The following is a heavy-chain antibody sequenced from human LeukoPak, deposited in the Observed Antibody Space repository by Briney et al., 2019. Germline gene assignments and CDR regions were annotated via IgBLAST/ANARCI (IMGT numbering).Heavy chain of an antibody. Sequence: PSETLSLTCTVSGGSISGRYWGWIRQPPRKALEWIGYINYSGSTDYNPSLKSRVTISLDTSKNQFSLKLSSVTAADTAVYYCARDAGGGPFFDYWGQGTLVTVSS. V-gene: IGHV4-59*11. J-gene: IGHJ4*02. CDR1: GGSISGRY. CDR3: ARDAGGGPFFDY. D-gene: IGHD2-15*01. CDR2: INYSGST.